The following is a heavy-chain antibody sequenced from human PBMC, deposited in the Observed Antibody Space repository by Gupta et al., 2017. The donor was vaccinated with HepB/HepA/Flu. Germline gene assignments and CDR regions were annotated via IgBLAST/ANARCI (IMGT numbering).Heavy chain of an antibody. D-gene: IGHD2-15*01. CDR2: IYYCGST. CDR1: GGSLSSGGYY. V-gene: IGHV4-31*03. J-gene: IGHJ4*02. Sequence: QVQLQESGPGLVKPSQTLSLTCTVSGGSLSSGGYYWSWIRQHPGKCMEWIGYIYYCGSTYYNPSLKSRVTISVDTSKNQFSLKLSSVTAADTAVYYCAREHPGYCSGGSCYPGPGFDYWGQGTLVTVSS. CDR3: AREHPGYCSGGSCYPGPGFDY.